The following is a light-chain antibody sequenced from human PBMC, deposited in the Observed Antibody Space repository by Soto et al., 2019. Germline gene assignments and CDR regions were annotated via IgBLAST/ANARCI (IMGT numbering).Light chain of an antibody. CDR3: QKYDSAPRT. J-gene: IGKJ1*01. V-gene: IGKV1-27*01. Sequence: DIRLTQSQYSLSASVGESVTLTCLTSQGINNYLAWYQQKPGKVPVLLIYSASTLKPGIPSRFSGSGTGTDFTLTISSLQPEDFATYYCQKYDSAPRTFGQGTKVDIK. CDR1: QGINNY. CDR2: SAS.